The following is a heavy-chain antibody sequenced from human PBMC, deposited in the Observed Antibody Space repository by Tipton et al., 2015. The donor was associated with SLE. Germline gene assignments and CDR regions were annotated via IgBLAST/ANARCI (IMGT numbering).Heavy chain of an antibody. J-gene: IGHJ1*01. CDR2: ITWNSADI. D-gene: IGHD4/OR15-4a*01. V-gene: IGHV3-9*01. CDR1: GFTFDDYA. CDR3: VKDFNDYKDF. Sequence: SLRLSSAASGFTFDDYAMHWVRQVPGKGLEWVSGITWNSADIGYADSVKGRLTISRDNAKNALYLQINSLKPEDTALYYCVKDFNDYKDFWGQGTLVTVSS.